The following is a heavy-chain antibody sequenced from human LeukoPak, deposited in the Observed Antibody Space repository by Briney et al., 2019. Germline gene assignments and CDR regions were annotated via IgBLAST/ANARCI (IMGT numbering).Heavy chain of an antibody. D-gene: IGHD3-16*01. CDR3: ARVLVPAGGGVVDY. V-gene: IGHV1-69*05. Sequence: AGKVSCKASGGTFSSCGISWVRQAPGQGLEWMGGIIPIFGRANYAQKFQGRVTMTRDTSISTAYMELSSLRSDDTAVYYCARVLVPAGGGVVDYWGQGTLVTVSS. CDR2: IIPIFGRA. J-gene: IGHJ4*02. CDR1: GGTFSSCG.